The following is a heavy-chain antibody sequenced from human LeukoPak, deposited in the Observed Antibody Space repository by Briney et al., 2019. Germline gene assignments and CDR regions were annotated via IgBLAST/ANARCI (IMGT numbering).Heavy chain of an antibody. Sequence: GGSLRLSCSASGFTFSTYPMHWVRQAPGRGLECVSAITNNGGSTYYADSVKGRFTISRDNSKNTLYLQVSSLRAEDTAVYYCASSDSPGSYFDYWGQGTLVTVSS. D-gene: IGHD3-10*01. CDR2: ITNNGGST. CDR3: ASSDSPGSYFDY. J-gene: IGHJ4*02. V-gene: IGHV3-64D*06. CDR1: GFTFSTYP.